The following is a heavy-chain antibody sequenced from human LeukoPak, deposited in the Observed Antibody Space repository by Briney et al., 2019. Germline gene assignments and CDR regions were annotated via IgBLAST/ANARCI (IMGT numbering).Heavy chain of an antibody. CDR3: ARRGDGGRSFDY. CDR2: IYVDGRT. V-gene: IGHV3-53*01. CDR1: GFTVSTTY. J-gene: IGHJ4*02. D-gene: IGHD4-23*01. Sequence: GSLRLSCAASGFTVSTTYMSWVRQAPGKGLEWVSLIYVDGRTYYADSVKGRFTISRDNSKNTLNLQVNSLRAEDTAVYYCARRGDGGRSFDYWGQGTLVTVSS.